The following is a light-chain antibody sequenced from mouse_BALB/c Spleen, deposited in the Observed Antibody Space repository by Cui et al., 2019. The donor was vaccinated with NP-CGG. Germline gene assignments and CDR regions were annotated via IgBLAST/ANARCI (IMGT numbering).Light chain of an antibody. V-gene: IGLV1*01. CDR3: ALWYSNHWV. J-gene: IGLJ1*01. Sequence: QTVVTQESARTTSPGETVTLTCRSSTRAVTTSNYANWVQGKPDHLFTGLIGGTNNRVPGVPARFSGSLIGDKAALTITGAQTEDEAIYFCALWYSNHWVFGGGTKLTVL. CDR1: TRAVTTSNY. CDR2: GTN.